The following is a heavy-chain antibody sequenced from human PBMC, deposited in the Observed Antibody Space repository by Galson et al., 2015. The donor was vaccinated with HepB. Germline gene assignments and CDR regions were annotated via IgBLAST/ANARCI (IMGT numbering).Heavy chain of an antibody. D-gene: IGHD2-2*01. V-gene: IGHV1-69*13. CDR2: IIPIFGIA. CDR1: GGTFSSYA. CDR3: ARSGQIVVVPAALQDYYYYGMDV. Sequence: SVTVSCKASGGTFSSYAICWVRQAPGQGLEWMGGIIPIFGIANYAQKFQGRVTITADESTSTAYMELSSLRSEDTAVYYCARSGQIVVVPAALQDYYYYGMDVWGQGTTVTVSS. J-gene: IGHJ6*02.